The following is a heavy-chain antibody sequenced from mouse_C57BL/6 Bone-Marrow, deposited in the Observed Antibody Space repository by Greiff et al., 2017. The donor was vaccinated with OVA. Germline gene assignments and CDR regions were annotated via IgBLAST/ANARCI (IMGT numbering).Heavy chain of an antibody. V-gene: IGHV14-2*01. J-gene: IGHJ2*01. CDR3: ARYRGY. CDR1: GFNLKDYY. Sequence: VQLKESGAELVKPGASVTLSCTASGFNLKDYYMHWVKQRTEQGLEWIGRIDPEDGETKYAPKFQGKATITADTSSNTAYLQISSLTSEDTAVYYCARYRGYWGQGTTLTVSS. CDR2: IDPEDGET.